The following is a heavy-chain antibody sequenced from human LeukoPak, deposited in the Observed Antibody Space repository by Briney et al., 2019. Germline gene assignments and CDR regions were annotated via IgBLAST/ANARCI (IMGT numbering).Heavy chain of an antibody. D-gene: IGHD1-26*01. CDR2: IYTSGST. J-gene: IGHJ4*02. V-gene: IGHV4-4*07. Sequence: SGTLSLTCTVSGGSISSYYWSWIRQPAGKGLEWIGRIYTSGSTNYNASLKSRVSMSVDTSKNQFSLKLSSVTAADTAVFYCARENSGSYREFDYRGQGTLVTVSS. CDR3: ARENSGSYREFDY. CDR1: GGSISSYY.